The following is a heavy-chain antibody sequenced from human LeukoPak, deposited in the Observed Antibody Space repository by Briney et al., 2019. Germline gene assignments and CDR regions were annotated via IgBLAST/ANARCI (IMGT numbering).Heavy chain of an antibody. D-gene: IGHD4-17*01. CDR1: GFTVSSNY. Sequence: GGSLRLSCAASGFTVSSNYMSWVRQAPGKGLEWVSVIYSGGSTYYADSVKGRFTISRDNSKNTLYLQMNSLRAEDTAVYYCARARSDYVFDYWGQGTLVTVSS. V-gene: IGHV3-66*01. CDR2: IYSGGST. CDR3: ARARSDYVFDY. J-gene: IGHJ4*02.